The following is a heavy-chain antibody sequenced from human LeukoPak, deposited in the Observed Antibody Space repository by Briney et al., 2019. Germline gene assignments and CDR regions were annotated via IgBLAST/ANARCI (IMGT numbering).Heavy chain of an antibody. J-gene: IGHJ4*02. CDR3: AKGGRYCSGGNCYFFDY. V-gene: IGHV3-23*01. Sequence: AGRSLRLSCAASGFTFSSYGMSWVRQAPGKGLEWVSAISGSGGSTYYADSVKGRFTISRDNSKTTLYLQMNSLRADDTAVYYCAKGGRYCSGGNCYFFDYWGQGTLVTVSS. D-gene: IGHD2-15*01. CDR2: ISGSGGST. CDR1: GFTFSSYG.